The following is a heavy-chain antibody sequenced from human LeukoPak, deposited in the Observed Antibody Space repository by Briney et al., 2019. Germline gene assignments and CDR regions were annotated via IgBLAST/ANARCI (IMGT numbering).Heavy chain of an antibody. CDR3: AINAKTYYYDSSGSYYFDY. Sequence: GGSLRLSCAASGFTFSSYTMSWVPQAPGKGLEWVSALSGSGGSTYYADSVKGRFTISRDNSKNTLYLQMNSLRAEDTAVYYCAINAKTYYYDSSGSYYFDYWGQGTLVTVSS. D-gene: IGHD3-22*01. CDR1: GFTFSSYT. CDR2: LSGSGGST. V-gene: IGHV3-23*01. J-gene: IGHJ4*02.